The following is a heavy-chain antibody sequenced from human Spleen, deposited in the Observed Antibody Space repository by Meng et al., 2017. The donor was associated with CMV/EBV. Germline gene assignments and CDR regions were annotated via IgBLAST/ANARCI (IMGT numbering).Heavy chain of an antibody. Sequence: SVKVSCKASGFTFTTSAVQWVRQARGQRPEWIGWIVVDRGSTKYAQKFQDRVTIMADKSTSTVYMELSSLRSEDTAMYYCANCDRMGTNKRPSEYSTTWYFPHYWGQGTLVTVSS. V-gene: IGHV1-58*01. CDR2: IVVDRGST. J-gene: IGHJ4*01. D-gene: IGHD2-2*01. CDR3: ANCDRMGTNKRPSEYSTTWYFPHY. CDR1: GFTFTTSA.